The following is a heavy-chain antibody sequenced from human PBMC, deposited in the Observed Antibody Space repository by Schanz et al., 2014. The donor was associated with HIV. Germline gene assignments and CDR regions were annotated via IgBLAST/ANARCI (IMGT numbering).Heavy chain of an antibody. V-gene: IGHV3-33*01. CDR2: IWYDGSNK. Sequence: QVQLVESGGGVVQPGRSLRLSCAASGITFSTSGMHWVRQAPGKGLGGVEIIWYDGSNKYYGDSVKGRFTISRDTFKNTVYLQMNSLRSEDTAVYYCARDHLVVVTAILDYWGQGTLVTVSS. CDR1: GITFSTSG. CDR3: ARDHLVVVTAILDY. D-gene: IGHD2-21*02. J-gene: IGHJ4*02.